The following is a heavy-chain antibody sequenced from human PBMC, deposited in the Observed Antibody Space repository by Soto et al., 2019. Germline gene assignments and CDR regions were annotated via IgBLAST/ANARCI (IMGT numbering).Heavy chain of an antibody. CDR3: AHERGCCGSRGV. Sequence: QITLKESGPTLVKPTQTLTLTCTFSGFSLSTAGEGVGWIRQPPGKALEWLALVYWNDDKRYNTSLKSRLTITKDTPKHQVVLTMTNMDPVDTATYLCAHERGCCGSRGVWGQGTLVTVSS. J-gene: IGHJ4*02. CDR2: VYWNDDK. CDR1: GFSLSTAGEG. V-gene: IGHV2-5*01. D-gene: IGHD2-15*01.